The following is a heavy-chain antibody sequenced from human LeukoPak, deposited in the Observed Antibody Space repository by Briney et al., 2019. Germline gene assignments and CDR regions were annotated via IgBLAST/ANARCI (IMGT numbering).Heavy chain of an antibody. CDR2: IRSKAYGGTT. V-gene: IGHV3-49*03. CDR3: TRDIVGATLF. CDR1: GFSFSGYW. Sequence: GGSLRLSCLASGFSFSGYWMSWFRQAPGKGLEWVGFIRSKAYGGTTEYAASVKGRFTISRDDSKSIAYLQMNSLKTEDTAVYYCTRDIVGATLFWGQGTLVTVSS. D-gene: IGHD1-26*01. J-gene: IGHJ4*02.